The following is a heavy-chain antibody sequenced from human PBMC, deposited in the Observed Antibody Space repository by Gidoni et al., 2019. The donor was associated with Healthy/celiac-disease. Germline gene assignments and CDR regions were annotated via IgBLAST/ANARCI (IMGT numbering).Heavy chain of an antibody. CDR1: RVTFSSYA. D-gene: IGHD6-19*01. Sequence: EVQLLESGGGLVQPGGSLRLACAASRVTFSSYAMSWVRQAPGKGLEWVSAISVSGGSTYYADSVKGRFTISRDNSKNTLYLQMNSLRAEDTAVYYCAKDQAVGKNWFDPWGQGTLVTVSS. CDR3: AKDQAVGKNWFDP. V-gene: IGHV3-23*01. J-gene: IGHJ5*02. CDR2: ISVSGGST.